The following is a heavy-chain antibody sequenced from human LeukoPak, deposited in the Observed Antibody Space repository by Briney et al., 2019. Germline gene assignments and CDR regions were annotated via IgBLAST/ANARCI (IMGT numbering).Heavy chain of an antibody. D-gene: IGHD4-23*01. Sequence: SETLSLTCTVSGGSISSSAYYWGWIRQAPGKGLEWIGSIYYSGSTYYNPSLKSRVIMSVDTSKNQFSLRLNSVTAADTAVYYCARAPPDGGNSGLYYWGQGTLVTVSS. CDR1: GGSISSSAYY. CDR3: ARAPPDGGNSGLYY. V-gene: IGHV4-39*07. J-gene: IGHJ4*02. CDR2: IYYSGST.